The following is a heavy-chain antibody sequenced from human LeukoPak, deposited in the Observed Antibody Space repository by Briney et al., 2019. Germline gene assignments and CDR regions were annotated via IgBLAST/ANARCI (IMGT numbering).Heavy chain of an antibody. V-gene: IGHV3-7*01. CDR1: GFTVSSNY. D-gene: IGHD3-9*01. CDR3: ARERRYFDWLSYKYFDY. CDR2: IKQDGSEK. Sequence: PGGSLRLSCAVSGFTVSSNYMNWVRQAPGKGLEWVANIKQDGSEKYYVDSVKGRFTISRDNAKNSLYLQMNSLRAEDTAVYYCARERRYFDWLSYKYFDYWGQGTLVTVSS. J-gene: IGHJ4*02.